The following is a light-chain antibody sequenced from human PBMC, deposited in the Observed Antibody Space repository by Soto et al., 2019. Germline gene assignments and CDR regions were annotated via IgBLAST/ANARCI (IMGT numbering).Light chain of an antibody. V-gene: IGLV2-11*01. CDR3: CSYAGTYSYV. J-gene: IGLJ1*01. CDR2: DVS. Sequence: QSALTQPRSVSGSPGQSVTISCTGTSSDVGAYNYVSWYQQHPGKAPKFMIYDVSKRPSGVPDRFSGSKSGNTASLTISGLQAEDEADYCCCSYAGTYSYVFXTGTKVTVL. CDR1: SSDVGAYNY.